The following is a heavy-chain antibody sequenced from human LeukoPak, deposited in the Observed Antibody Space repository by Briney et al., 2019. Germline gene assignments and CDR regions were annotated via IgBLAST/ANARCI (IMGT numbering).Heavy chain of an antibody. D-gene: IGHD3-3*01. J-gene: IGHJ4*02. CDR3: TSGLYYDSWSDLFDY. Sequence: GRSLRLSCTASGFTFGDYAMSWVRQAPGKGPEWVGFIRRKANGGTTEYAASVKGRFTISRDDSKSIAYLQMNSLKTEDTAVYYCTSGLYYDSWSDLFDYWGQGTLVTVSS. CDR1: GFTFGDYA. V-gene: IGHV3-49*04. CDR2: IRRKANGGTT.